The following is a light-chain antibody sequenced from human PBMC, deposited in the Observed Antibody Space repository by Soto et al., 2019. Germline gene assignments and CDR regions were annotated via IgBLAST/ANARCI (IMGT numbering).Light chain of an antibody. V-gene: IGKV1-5*03. CDR3: QHYNSYSEA. CDR2: KAS. CDR1: QSISIW. Sequence: DMQITRSPCTLSASVGDRVTITCRATQSISIWLALYREKPVKAPKLLIYKASTLKSGVQSRFSGSGSGTEFTLTISSLQPDDFATYYCQHYNSYSEAFGQGTKVDI. J-gene: IGKJ1*01.